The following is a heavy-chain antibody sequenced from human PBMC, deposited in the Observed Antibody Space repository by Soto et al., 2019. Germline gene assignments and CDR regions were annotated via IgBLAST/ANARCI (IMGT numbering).Heavy chain of an antibody. Sequence: PSETLSLTCAVYGGSFSGYYWSWIRQPPGKGLEWIGEINHSGSTNYNPSLKSRVTISVDTSKNQFSLKLSSVTAADTAVYYCARVPTVTTHEYWGQGTLVTVSS. V-gene: IGHV4-34*01. D-gene: IGHD4-17*01. CDR1: GGSFSGYY. CDR2: INHSGST. J-gene: IGHJ4*02. CDR3: ARVPTVTTHEY.